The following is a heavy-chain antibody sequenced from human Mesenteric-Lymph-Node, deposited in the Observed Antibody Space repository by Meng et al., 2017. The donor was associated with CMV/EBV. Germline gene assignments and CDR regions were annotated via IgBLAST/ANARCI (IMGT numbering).Heavy chain of an antibody. CDR2: STPIAGIA. CDR1: GGTFRSCQ. V-gene: IGHV1-69*04. Sequence: SCKASGGTFRSCQISWVRQDPGQRLGWMGRSTPIAGIANYAQTIHGRVTITADKSTSTAYMELSSLRSEDTAVYYCEGGGPYGDYVGYWGQGTLVTVSS. J-gene: IGHJ4*02. D-gene: IGHD4-17*01. CDR3: EGGGPYGDYVGY.